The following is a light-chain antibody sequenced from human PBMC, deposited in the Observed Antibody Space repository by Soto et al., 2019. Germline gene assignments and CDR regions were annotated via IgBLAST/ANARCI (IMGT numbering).Light chain of an antibody. CDR2: AAS. J-gene: IGKJ1*01. V-gene: IGKV1-5*01. Sequence: DIQMTQSPSTLSASLGDRVTITCGASQSIRRHLNWYQQKPGKAPKILIFAASSLQTGVPSRFSGSGSGTDFTLTISSLQPDDFEPYYCQHYNSYSEAFGQGTKVDIK. CDR3: QHYNSYSEA. CDR1: QSIRRH.